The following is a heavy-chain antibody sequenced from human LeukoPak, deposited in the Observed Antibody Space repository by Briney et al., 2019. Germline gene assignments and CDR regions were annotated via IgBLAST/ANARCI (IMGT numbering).Heavy chain of an antibody. V-gene: IGHV3-7*03. D-gene: IGHD3-9*01. CDR1: GFTISLYW. J-gene: IGHJ4*02. CDR2: IKQDGSEK. Sequence: GGSLRLSCAASGFTISLYWMNWVRRAPRKGLEWVANIKQDGSEKNYVDSVKGRFTISRDNAKNSLYLQMNNLRVEDTAMYYCAGGTGFIIKDWGQGTLVTVSS. CDR3: AGGTGFIIKD.